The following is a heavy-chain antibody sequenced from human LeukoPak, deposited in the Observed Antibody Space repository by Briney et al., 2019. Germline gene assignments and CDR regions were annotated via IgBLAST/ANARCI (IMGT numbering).Heavy chain of an antibody. D-gene: IGHD4-17*01. J-gene: IGHJ4*02. CDR2: ISYDGTNK. V-gene: IGHV3-30*04. Sequence: PGGSLRLSCAASGFTFSSYAMHWVRQAPGKGLEWVAVISYDGTNKYYADSVKGRFTISRDNSKNTLYLQMNSLRAEDTAVYYCASAVYGDYAPLRYWGQGTLVTVSS. CDR1: GFTFSSYA. CDR3: ASAVYGDYAPLRY.